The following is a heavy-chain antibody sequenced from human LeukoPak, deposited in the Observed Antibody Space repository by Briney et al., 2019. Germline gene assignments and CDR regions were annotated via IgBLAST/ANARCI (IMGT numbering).Heavy chain of an antibody. CDR3: AGDSYYDSANLFY. V-gene: IGHV4-4*07. Sequence: SETLSLTCTVSGDSIINYYWSWIGQPAGKGLEWIGRINTSGSTNYNPSLKSRVTMSVDTSRDQFSLQLSSVTAADTAVYYCAGDSYYDSANLFYWGQGALVTVPS. CDR2: INTSGST. D-gene: IGHD3-22*01. J-gene: IGHJ4*02. CDR1: GDSIINYY.